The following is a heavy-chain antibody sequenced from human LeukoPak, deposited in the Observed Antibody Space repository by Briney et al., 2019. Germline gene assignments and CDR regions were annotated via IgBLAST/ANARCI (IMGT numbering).Heavy chain of an antibody. Sequence: ASVKVSCKASGYTFTGYYMHWVRQAPGQGLEWRGWINPNSGGTNYAQKFQGRVTMTRDTSISTAYMELSRLRSDDTAVYYCAGHHYYDSSGFDYWGQGTLVTVSS. CDR3: AGHHYYDSSGFDY. V-gene: IGHV1-2*02. CDR2: INPNSGGT. CDR1: GYTFTGYY. J-gene: IGHJ4*02. D-gene: IGHD3-22*01.